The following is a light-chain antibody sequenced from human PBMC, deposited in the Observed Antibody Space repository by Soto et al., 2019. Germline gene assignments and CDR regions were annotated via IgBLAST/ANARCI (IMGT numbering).Light chain of an antibody. Sequence: QSVLTQPPSVSAAPGQRVTISCSGSSSNIGVNSVSWYQQLPGTATKLLIYDDDKRPSGIPDRFSGSKSGTSATLGITGFQTGDEADYYCGSWDSSLSAYVFGTGT. V-gene: IGLV1-51*01. CDR1: SSNIGVNS. J-gene: IGLJ1*01. CDR2: DDD. CDR3: GSWDSSLSAYV.